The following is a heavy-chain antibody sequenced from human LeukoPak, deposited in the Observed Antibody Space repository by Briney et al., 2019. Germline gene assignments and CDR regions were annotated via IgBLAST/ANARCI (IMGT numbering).Heavy chain of an antibody. CDR1: GGSISSSSYY. CDR2: IYYSGST. V-gene: IGHV4-39*07. CDR3: ARVKSPFYCGGDCYSDDDAFDI. Sequence: KASETLSLTCTVSGGSISSSSYYWGWIRQPPGKGLEWIGSIYYSGSTYYNPSLKSRVTISVDTSKNQFSLKLSSVTAADTAVYYCARVKSPFYCGGDCYSDDDAFDIWGQGTMVTVSS. D-gene: IGHD2-21*02. J-gene: IGHJ3*02.